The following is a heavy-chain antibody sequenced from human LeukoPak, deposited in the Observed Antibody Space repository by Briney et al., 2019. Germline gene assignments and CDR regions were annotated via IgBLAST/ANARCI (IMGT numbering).Heavy chain of an antibody. Sequence: ASVKVSCKASGYTFTSYGISWVRQAPGQGLEWMGWISAYNGNTNYAQKLQGRVTMTTDTSTSTAYMELRSLRADDTAVYYCARDDAKPRCFDYWGQGTLVTVSS. CDR1: GYTFTSYG. J-gene: IGHJ4*02. CDR3: ARDDAKPRCFDY. D-gene: IGHD4/OR15-4a*01. V-gene: IGHV1-18*01. CDR2: ISAYNGNT.